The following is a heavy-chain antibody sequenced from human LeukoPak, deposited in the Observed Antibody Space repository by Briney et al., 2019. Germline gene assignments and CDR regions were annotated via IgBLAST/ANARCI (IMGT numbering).Heavy chain of an antibody. Sequence: TSETLSLTCTVSGGSILDSTYYWAWTRQPPGKGLEWIATIFYTGNTHYNPSLKCRVTMSVDTVKNQFSLNLNSVTAADTAVYYCARQSSGYYYGWFDPWGQGTLVTVSS. CDR2: IFYTGNT. V-gene: IGHV4-39*01. CDR1: GGSILDSTYY. J-gene: IGHJ5*02. D-gene: IGHD3-22*01. CDR3: ARQSSGYYYGWFDP.